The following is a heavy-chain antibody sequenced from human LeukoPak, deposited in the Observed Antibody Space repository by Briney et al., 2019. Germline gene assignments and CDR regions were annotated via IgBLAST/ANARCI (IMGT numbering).Heavy chain of an antibody. CDR1: GGSISSYY. J-gene: IGHJ6*02. CDR2: IYYSGST. V-gene: IGHV4-59*01. CDR3: ARELDEIESGMDV. Sequence: SETLSLTCTVSGGSISSYYWSWIRQPPGKGLEWIGYIYYSGSTNYNPSLKSRVTISVDTSKNQFSLKLSSVTAADTAVYYCARELDEIESGMDVWCQGTTVTVSS.